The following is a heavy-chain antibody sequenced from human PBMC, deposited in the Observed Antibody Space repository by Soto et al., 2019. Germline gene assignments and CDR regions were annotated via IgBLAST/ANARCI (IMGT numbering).Heavy chain of an antibody. Sequence: PGGSLRLSCSSSGFTFSSYAMHWVRRAPGKGLEYVSAISSNGGSTYYADSVKGRFTISRDNSKNTLYLQMSSLRAEDTAVYYCVKDSCSGGSCSFGYYYGMDVWGQGTTVTVSS. CDR3: VKDSCSGGSCSFGYYYGMDV. CDR2: ISSNGGST. CDR1: GFTFSSYA. V-gene: IGHV3-64D*08. J-gene: IGHJ6*02. D-gene: IGHD2-15*01.